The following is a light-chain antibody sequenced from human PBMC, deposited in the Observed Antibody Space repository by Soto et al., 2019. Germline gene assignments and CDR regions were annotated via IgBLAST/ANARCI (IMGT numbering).Light chain of an antibody. V-gene: IGKV1-39*01. CDR2: GAS. J-gene: IGKJ4*01. CDR3: QQSYSSPVN. CDR1: QTVGTY. Sequence: DIQVNQSPSSLSASVGARITLTCRTSQTVGTYLNWYQHKPGKAPKLLISGASTLQSGVPSRFSGSGSGTDFTLTISSLQPEDFATYYCQQSYSSPVNFGGGTKVEIK.